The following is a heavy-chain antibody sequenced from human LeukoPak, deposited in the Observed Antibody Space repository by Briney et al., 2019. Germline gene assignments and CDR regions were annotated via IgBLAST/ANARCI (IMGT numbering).Heavy chain of an antibody. Sequence: ASVKVSCKASGYTFTSYGISWVRQAPGQGLEWMGWISAYNGNTNYAQKLQGRVTMTTDTSTSTAYMELRSLRSDDTDVYYCARDQYYDSSGYLGGTNWFDPWGQGTLVTVSS. D-gene: IGHD3-22*01. J-gene: IGHJ5*02. CDR2: ISAYNGNT. CDR1: GYTFTSYG. CDR3: ARDQYYDSSGYLGGTNWFDP. V-gene: IGHV1-18*01.